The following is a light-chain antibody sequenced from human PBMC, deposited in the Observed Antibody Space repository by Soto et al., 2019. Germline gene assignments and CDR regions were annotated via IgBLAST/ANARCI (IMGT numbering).Light chain of an antibody. CDR3: QQFNSYLRA. Sequence: AIQLTQSPSSLSASVGDSVTITCRASQGISSALACYQQKPGKPPKFLIYDASSLESGVPSRFSGSGSGTDFTLTIRSLQPEDYATYYFQQFNSYLRAFGQGNNVEIK. J-gene: IGKJ1*01. CDR2: DAS. V-gene: IGKV1-13*02. CDR1: QGISSA.